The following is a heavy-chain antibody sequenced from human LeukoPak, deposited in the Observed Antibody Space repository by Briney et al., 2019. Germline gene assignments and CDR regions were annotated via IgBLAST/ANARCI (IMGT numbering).Heavy chain of an antibody. CDR2: ISAYNGNT. D-gene: IGHD6-19*01. CDR3: ARVIAVAMVNDAFDI. Sequence: GASVKVSCKAFGYTFTSYGISWVRQAPGQGLEWMGWISAYNGNTNYAQKLQGRVTMTTDTSTSTAYMELRSLRSDDTAVYYCARVIAVAMVNDAFDIWGQGTMVTVSS. J-gene: IGHJ3*02. V-gene: IGHV1-18*01. CDR1: GYTFTSYG.